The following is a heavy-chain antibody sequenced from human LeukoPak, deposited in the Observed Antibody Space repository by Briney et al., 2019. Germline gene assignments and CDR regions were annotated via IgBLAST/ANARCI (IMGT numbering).Heavy chain of an antibody. J-gene: IGHJ4*02. V-gene: IGHV3-30*02. Sequence: GGSLRLSCAASGFTFSSYGMHWVRQAPGKGLEWVAFIRYDGSNKYYADSVKGRFTISRDNSKNTLYLQMNSLRAEDTAVYYCAKEMVEYYYGSGSYFDYWGQGTLVTVSS. CDR2: IRYDGSNK. CDR3: AKEMVEYYYGSGSYFDY. CDR1: GFTFSSYG. D-gene: IGHD3-10*01.